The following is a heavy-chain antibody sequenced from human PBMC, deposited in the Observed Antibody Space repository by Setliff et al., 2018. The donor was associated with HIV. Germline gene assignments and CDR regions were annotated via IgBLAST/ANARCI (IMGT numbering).Heavy chain of an antibody. V-gene: IGHV4-38-2*01. CDR1: GYSISSGYY. D-gene: IGHD3-3*01. CDR2: IYHSGST. J-gene: IGHJ3*02. CDR3: ARPLSTSYYFWGDAFGI. Sequence: SETLSLTCAVSGYSISSGYYWGWIRQPPGKGLEWIGSIYHSGSTSYNPSLRSRVTLSVDTSKNQFSLRLTSVTAADTAMYYCARPLSTSYYFWGDAFGIWGQGTVVTVSS.